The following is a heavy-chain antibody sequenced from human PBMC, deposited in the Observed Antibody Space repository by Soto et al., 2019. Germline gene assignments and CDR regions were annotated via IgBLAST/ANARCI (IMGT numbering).Heavy chain of an antibody. J-gene: IGHJ6*02. CDR3: AGGEYFHSSAYSCYYYTIDV. V-gene: IGHV4-39*01. D-gene: IGHD3-22*01. CDR1: GGSISSSSYY. Sequence: SETLSLTCTVSGGSISSSSYYWGWLRQPQGKGLEWIGNVYYGGSTYYNPSLKSRVTISVETSKSQFSLKLSSVTAAETAVYYCAGGEYFHSSAYSCYYYTIDVWGQGTTVTVSS. CDR2: VYYGGST.